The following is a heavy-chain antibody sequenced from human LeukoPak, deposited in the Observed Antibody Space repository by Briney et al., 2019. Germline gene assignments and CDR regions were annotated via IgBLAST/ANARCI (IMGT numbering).Heavy chain of an antibody. D-gene: IGHD6-13*01. CDR1: GFTFSSYW. Sequence: GGSLRLSCAASGFTFSSYWMSWVRQAPGKGLEWVANIKQVGSEKYYVDSVKGRFTISRDNAKNSLYLQMNSLRAEDTAVYYCAREGRGKAAAGIFFDYWGQGTLVTVSS. V-gene: IGHV3-7*01. CDR3: AREGRGKAAAGIFFDY. CDR2: IKQVGSEK. J-gene: IGHJ4*02.